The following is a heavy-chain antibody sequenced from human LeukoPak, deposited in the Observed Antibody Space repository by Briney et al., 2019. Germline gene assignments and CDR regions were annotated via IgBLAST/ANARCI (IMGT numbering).Heavy chain of an antibody. CDR3: AKGYSSGWYQIDY. Sequence: GALRLSCAVSGFTLSSYAMSWVRQAPGKGLEWVSLISGSGGSTYYADSVKGRFTISRDKSKNPLHLQMNSLRVEDTAVYYCAKGYSSGWYQIDYWGQGALVTVSS. V-gene: IGHV3-23*01. CDR2: ISGSGGST. J-gene: IGHJ4*02. D-gene: IGHD6-19*01. CDR1: GFTLSSYA.